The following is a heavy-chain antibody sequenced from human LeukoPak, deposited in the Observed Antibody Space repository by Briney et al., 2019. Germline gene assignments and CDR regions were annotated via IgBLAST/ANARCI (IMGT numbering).Heavy chain of an antibody. CDR2: ISGSGGST. CDR3: AKRIYGSGSYYVPFDY. CDR1: GFTFRTYA. D-gene: IGHD3-10*01. J-gene: IGHJ4*02. V-gene: IGHV3-23*01. Sequence: GSLRLSCAASGFTFRTYAMSWVRQAPGKGLEWVSAISGSGGSTYYADSVKGRFTISRDNSKNTLYLQMNSLRAEDTAVYYCAKRIYGSGSYYVPFDYWGQGTLVTVSS.